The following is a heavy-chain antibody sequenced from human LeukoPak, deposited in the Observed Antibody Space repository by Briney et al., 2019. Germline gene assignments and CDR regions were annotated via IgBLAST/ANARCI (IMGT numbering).Heavy chain of an antibody. CDR1: GFTFSSYS. CDR2: ISSSSSYI. Sequence: GGSLRLSCAASGFTFSSYSMNWVRQAPGKGLEWVSSISSSSSYIYYADSVKGRFTVSRDNAKNSLYLQMNSLRAEDTAVDYCARGSSRRYDFWSGYYDFDYWGQGTLVTVSS. D-gene: IGHD3-3*01. V-gene: IGHV3-21*04. CDR3: ARGSSRRYDFWSGYYDFDY. J-gene: IGHJ4*02.